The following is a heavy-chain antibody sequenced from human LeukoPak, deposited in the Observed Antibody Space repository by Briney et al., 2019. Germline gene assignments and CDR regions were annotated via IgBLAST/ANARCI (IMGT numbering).Heavy chain of an antibody. CDR1: GYTFTGYY. D-gene: IGHD6-19*01. CDR3: ARDSGSGWIIDYYFDY. J-gene: IGHJ4*02. Sequence: ASVKVSCKASGYTFTGYYMHWVRQAPGQGLEWMGWINPNSGGTNYAQKFQGRVATTRDTSISTAYMELSRLRSDDTAVYYCARDSGSGWIIDYYFDYWGQGTLVTVSS. V-gene: IGHV1-2*02. CDR2: INPNSGGT.